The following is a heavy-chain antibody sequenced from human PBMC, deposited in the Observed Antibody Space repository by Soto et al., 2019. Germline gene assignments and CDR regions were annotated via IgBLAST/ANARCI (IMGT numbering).Heavy chain of an antibody. D-gene: IGHD6-13*01. Sequence: ETLSLTCTVSGGSISSYYWSWIRQPPGKGLEWIGYIYYSGSTNYNPSLKSRVTISVDTSKNQFSLKLSSVTAADTAVYYCARGDSSSWYTSYYYYGMDVWGQGTTVTVSS. J-gene: IGHJ6*02. V-gene: IGHV4-59*01. CDR3: ARGDSSSWYTSYYYYGMDV. CDR2: IYYSGST. CDR1: GGSISSYY.